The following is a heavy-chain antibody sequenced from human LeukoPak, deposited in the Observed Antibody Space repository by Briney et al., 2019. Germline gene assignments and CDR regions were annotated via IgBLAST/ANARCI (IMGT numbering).Heavy chain of an antibody. D-gene: IGHD6-13*01. CDR1: GFTFSNYG. CDR2: MRYDGSNR. V-gene: IGHV3-30*02. CDR3: AKGIGNSWHTFEY. Sequence: GGSLRLSCAASGFTFSNYGMHWVRQAPGKGLEWVAFMRYDGSNRDYAESVRGRFTISRDNSKNTLYLEMSSLRTEDTAVYHCAKGIGNSWHTFEYWGQGTLVTVSS. J-gene: IGHJ4*02.